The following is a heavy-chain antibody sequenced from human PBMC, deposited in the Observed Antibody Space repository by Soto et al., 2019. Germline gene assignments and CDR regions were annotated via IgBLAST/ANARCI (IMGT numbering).Heavy chain of an antibody. CDR3: AGGGDPSRYYYYRDV. CDR1: GYTFSDYT. J-gene: IGHJ6*03. V-gene: IGHV1-3*01. Sequence: QVQLVQSGAEVRKPGASVKVSCKASGYTFSDYTIQWVRQAPGQSLEWLGWINADNRNTRYSQRFQDRVTITSDTSATTAYMELYSLRSEDTAVYYCAGGGDPSRYYYYRDVWGEGTTVTVSS. D-gene: IGHD2-21*02. CDR2: INADNRNT.